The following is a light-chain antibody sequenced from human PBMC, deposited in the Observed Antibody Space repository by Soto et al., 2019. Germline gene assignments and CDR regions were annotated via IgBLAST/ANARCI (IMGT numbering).Light chain of an antibody. Sequence: EIVMTQSPATLSVSVGERATLSCRASQSVNRNLAWYRQKPGQAPRLLISDASTRATGVPARFSGSGSGTECTLSISSLQSEDSGIYYCQQYNFWPPLTFGGGTKVEIK. CDR3: QQYNFWPPLT. J-gene: IGKJ4*01. CDR2: DAS. CDR1: QSVNRN. V-gene: IGKV3-15*01.